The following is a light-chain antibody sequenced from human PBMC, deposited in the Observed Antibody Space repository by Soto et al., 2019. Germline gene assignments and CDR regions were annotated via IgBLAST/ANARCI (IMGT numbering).Light chain of an antibody. J-gene: IGKJ5*01. CDR3: QQYNNWPPIT. CDR1: QSLSGW. CDR2: DAF. Sequence: DIQLTQTPSTLSASIGDRVTITGRASQSLSGWSAWYQQTPGKAPKLLISDAFRLESGVPSRFSGSGSGTDFTFTISSLQPEDFAVYYGQQYNNWPPITVGQGTRLEIK. V-gene: IGKV1-5*01.